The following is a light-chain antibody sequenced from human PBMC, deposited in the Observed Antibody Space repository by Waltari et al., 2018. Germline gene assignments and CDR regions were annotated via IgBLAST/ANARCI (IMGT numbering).Light chain of an antibody. Sequence: QSVLPQPPSASGTPGQRVTIPCSGRRSNVGRDQVYWYRQPPGTAPKLLLYNDIHRPSGVPDRFSGSKSGTSASLAISGLRSEDEGDYYCAAWDDRLRAYVFGTGTQVTVL. CDR3: AAWDDRLRAYV. CDR1: RSNVGRDQ. CDR2: NDI. J-gene: IGLJ1*01. V-gene: IGLV1-47*01.